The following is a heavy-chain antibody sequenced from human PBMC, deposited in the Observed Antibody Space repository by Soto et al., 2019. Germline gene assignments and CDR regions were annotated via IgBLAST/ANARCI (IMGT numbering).Heavy chain of an antibody. Sequence: QVQLVQSGAEVKKPGSSVKVSCKASGGTFSSYAISWVRQAPGQGLEWMGGIIPIFGTANYAQKFQGRVTITADESTSTAYMELSSLRSEDTAVYYCARDPGSSSWYGYYYYGMDVWGQGTTVTVSS. CDR2: IIPIFGTA. V-gene: IGHV1-69*01. J-gene: IGHJ6*02. D-gene: IGHD6-13*01. CDR3: ARDPGSSSWYGYYYYGMDV. CDR1: GGTFSSYA.